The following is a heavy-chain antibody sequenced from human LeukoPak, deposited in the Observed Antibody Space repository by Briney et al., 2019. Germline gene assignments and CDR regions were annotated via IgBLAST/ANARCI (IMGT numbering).Heavy chain of an antibody. CDR3: ARVVQGFGWNDGFDP. D-gene: IGHD1-1*01. CDR1: GYSFTSYW. CDR2: IYPGDSDT. J-gene: IGHJ5*02. V-gene: IGHV5-51*01. Sequence: GESLKISCKGSGYSFTSYWIGWVRQMPGKGLEWMGIIYPGDSDTRYSPSFQGQVTISADKSISTAYLQWSSLKASDTAMYYCARVVQGFGWNDGFDPWGQGTLVTVSS.